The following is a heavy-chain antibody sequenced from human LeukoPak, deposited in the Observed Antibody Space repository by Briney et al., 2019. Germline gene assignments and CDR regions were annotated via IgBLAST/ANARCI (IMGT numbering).Heavy chain of an antibody. CDR2: IYYSGST. D-gene: IGHD5-24*01. J-gene: IGHJ4*02. CDR3: ARVLDGYNLDY. Sequence: PSETLSLTCTVSGGSISSGGYYWRWIRQHPGKGLEWIGYIYYSGSTYYNPSLKSRVTISVDTSKNQFSLKLSSVTAADTAVYYCARVLDGYNLDYWGQGTLVTVSS. CDR1: GGSISSGGYY. V-gene: IGHV4-31*03.